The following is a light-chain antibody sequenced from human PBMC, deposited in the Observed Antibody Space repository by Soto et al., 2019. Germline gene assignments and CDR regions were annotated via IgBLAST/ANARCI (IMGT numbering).Light chain of an antibody. CDR3: QQYNNWTPRT. J-gene: IGKJ1*01. CDR1: QSVSSN. CDR2: GAS. V-gene: IGKV3-15*01. Sequence: EIVMTQSPATLSVSPGERATLSCRASQSVSSNLAWYQQKPGQAPRLLIYGASSRATGIPARFSGSGSGTEFTLTISSLQSEDFAVYYCQQYNNWTPRTFGQGTKVEMK.